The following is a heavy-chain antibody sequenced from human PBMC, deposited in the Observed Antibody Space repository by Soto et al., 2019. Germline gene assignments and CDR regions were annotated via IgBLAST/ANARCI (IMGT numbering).Heavy chain of an antibody. CDR2: ISGSGGST. CDR3: AKEEGYSSGWSGVDY. D-gene: IGHD6-19*01. Sequence: EVQLLESGGGLVQPGGSLRLSCAASGFTFSSYAMSWVRQAPGKGLEWVSAISGSGGSTYYADSVKGRFTISRDNSQNTLSLQLNSLRAEDTAGYYCAKEEGYSSGWSGVDYWGQGTLVTVSS. J-gene: IGHJ4*02. V-gene: IGHV3-23*01. CDR1: GFTFSSYA.